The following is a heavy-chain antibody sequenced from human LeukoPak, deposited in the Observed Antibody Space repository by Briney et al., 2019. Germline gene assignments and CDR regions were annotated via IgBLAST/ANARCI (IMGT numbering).Heavy chain of an antibody. CDR2: INQSGST. V-gene: IGHV4-34*01. Sequence: SETLSLTCAVSGGSFSVHYWTWIRQPPGKGLEWIGEINQSGSTTYNPSLKSRVTISVDTSKNQFSLKLSSVTAADTAVYYCARVGYDILTGYYSYFDYWGQGTLVTVSS. CDR1: GGSFSVHY. D-gene: IGHD3-9*01. CDR3: ARVGYDILTGYYSYFDY. J-gene: IGHJ4*02.